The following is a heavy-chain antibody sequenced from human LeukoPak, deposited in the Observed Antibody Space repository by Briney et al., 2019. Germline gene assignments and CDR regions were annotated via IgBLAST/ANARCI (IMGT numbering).Heavy chain of an antibody. J-gene: IGHJ4*02. Sequence: ASVKVSRKCSGYTFTGNYMHWVRQAPGQGLEWMGWINPNSGGTNYAQKFQGRVTMTRDTAISTAYMELSRLRSDDTAAYYCARDKAPTGYCSSTSCYDPYYFDYWGQGTLVSVSS. D-gene: IGHD2-2*01. CDR3: ARDKAPTGYCSSTSCYDPYYFDY. V-gene: IGHV1-2*02. CDR2: INPNSGGT. CDR1: GYTFTGNY.